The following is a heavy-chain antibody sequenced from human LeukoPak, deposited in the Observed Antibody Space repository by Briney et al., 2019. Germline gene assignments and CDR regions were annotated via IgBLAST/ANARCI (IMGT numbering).Heavy chain of an antibody. Sequence: PGGSLRLSCAASGFTFDRYWMSWVRQAPGKGLEWVANIKRDESEKYYVDSVRGRFTISRDNAKNSLYLQMNSLRAEDTALYYCARSLYTIPGDFDCRGRGTLVTVSS. V-gene: IGHV3-7*01. D-gene: IGHD2-8*01. CDR1: GFTFDRYW. CDR2: IKRDESEK. CDR3: ARSLYTIPGDFDC. J-gene: IGHJ4*02.